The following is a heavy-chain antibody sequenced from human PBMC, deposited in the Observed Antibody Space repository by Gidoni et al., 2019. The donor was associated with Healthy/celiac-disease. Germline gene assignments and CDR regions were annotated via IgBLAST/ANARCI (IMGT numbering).Heavy chain of an antibody. V-gene: IGHV4-61*02. CDR3: ARTGYGPFNY. CDR1: GGSISSGSYY. Sequence: QVQLQESGPGLVKPSQTLSLTCTVSGGSISSGSYYWSWIRQPAGKGLEWIGRIYTSGSTNYNPSLKSRVTMSVDTSKNQFSLKLSSVTAADTAVYYCARTGYGPFNYWGQGTLVTVSS. J-gene: IGHJ4*02. D-gene: IGHD1-1*01. CDR2: IYTSGST.